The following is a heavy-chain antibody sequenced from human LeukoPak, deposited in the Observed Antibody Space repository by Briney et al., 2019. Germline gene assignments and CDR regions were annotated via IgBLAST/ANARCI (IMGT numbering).Heavy chain of an antibody. Sequence: PGGSLRLSCAASGFTFSSYAMSWVRQAPGKGLEWVSAISGSGGSTYYADSVKGRFTISRDNSKNTLYLQMNSLRAEDTAVYYCARDYGSSWYYFDYWGQGILVTVSS. CDR3: ARDYGSSWYYFDY. V-gene: IGHV3-23*01. D-gene: IGHD6-13*01. J-gene: IGHJ4*02. CDR1: GFTFSSYA. CDR2: ISGSGGST.